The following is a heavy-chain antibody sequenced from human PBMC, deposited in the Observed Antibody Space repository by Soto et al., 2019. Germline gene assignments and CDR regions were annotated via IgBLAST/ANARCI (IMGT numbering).Heavy chain of an antibody. CDR3: ARRSCSGGDCYHVHY. V-gene: IGHV3-30*03. CDR1: GFTFSSYA. Sequence: PGGSLRLSCAASGFTFSSYAMHWARQAPGKGLEWVTVISIRGGDEYYAESVRGRFTISRDNAKNTLYLQMNSLRAKDTAVYYCARRSCSGGDCYHVHYWGQGTLVTVSS. CDR2: ISIRGGDE. J-gene: IGHJ4*02. D-gene: IGHD2-15*01.